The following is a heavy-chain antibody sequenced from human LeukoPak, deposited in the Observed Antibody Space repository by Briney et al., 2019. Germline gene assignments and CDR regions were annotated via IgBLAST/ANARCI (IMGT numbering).Heavy chain of an antibody. CDR3: ASYYYVSSGAI. CDR2: INSDGSST. Sequence: SGRSLRLSCAASGFTFSSYWMHWVRQAPGKGLVWVSRINSDGSSTSYADSVKGRFTISRDNAKNTLYLQMNSLRAEDTAVYYCASYYYVSSGAIWGQGTMVTVSS. J-gene: IGHJ3*02. CDR1: GFTFSSYW. V-gene: IGHV3-74*01. D-gene: IGHD3-22*01.